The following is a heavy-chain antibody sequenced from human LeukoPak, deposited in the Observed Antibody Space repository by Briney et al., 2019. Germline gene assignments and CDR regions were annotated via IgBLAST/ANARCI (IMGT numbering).Heavy chain of an antibody. CDR1: GFTFSSYE. D-gene: IGHD3-22*01. J-gene: IGHJ3*02. Sequence: GGSLRLSCAASGFTFSSYEMNWVRQAPGKGLEWLSYISSSGSTIYYADSVKGRFTISRDNAKSSLYLQMNTLRAEDTAVYYCARAGHVITMIVVLDASDIWGQGTMVTVSS. CDR2: ISSSGSTI. CDR3: ARAGHVITMIVVLDASDI. V-gene: IGHV3-48*03.